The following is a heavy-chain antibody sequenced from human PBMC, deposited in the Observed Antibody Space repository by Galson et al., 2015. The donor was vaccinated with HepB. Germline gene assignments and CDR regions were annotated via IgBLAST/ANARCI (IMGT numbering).Heavy chain of an antibody. V-gene: IGHV3-23*01. Sequence: SLRLSCAASGFTFSSYAMSWVRQAPGKGLEWVSAISGSGGSTYYADSVKGRFTISRDNSKNTLYLQMNSLRAEDTAVYYCAKVGYCSSTSCYEDYYYYGMDVWGQGTTVTVSS. CDR3: AKVGYCSSTSCYEDYYYYGMDV. CDR2: ISGSGGST. CDR1: GFTFSSYA. J-gene: IGHJ6*02. D-gene: IGHD2-2*01.